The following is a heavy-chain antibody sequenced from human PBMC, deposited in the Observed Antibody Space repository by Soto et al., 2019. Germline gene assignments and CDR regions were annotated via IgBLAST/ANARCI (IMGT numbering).Heavy chain of an antibody. Sequence: VASVKVSCKASGYTFTSYGISWVRQAPGQGLEWMGWISAYNGNTNYAQKLQGRVTMTTDTSTSTAYMEPRSLRSDDTAVYYCARDHDSSGYYHAFDIWGQGTMVTVSS. V-gene: IGHV1-18*01. CDR1: GYTFTSYG. D-gene: IGHD3-22*01. CDR3: ARDHDSSGYYHAFDI. CDR2: ISAYNGNT. J-gene: IGHJ3*02.